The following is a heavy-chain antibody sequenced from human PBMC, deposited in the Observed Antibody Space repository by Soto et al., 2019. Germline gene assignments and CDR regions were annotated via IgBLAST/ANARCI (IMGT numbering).Heavy chain of an antibody. CDR1: GYTFTSYV. CDR2: ISAYNGNT. Sequence: SVKVSCKASGYTFTSYVISWVRQAPGQGLEWMGWISAYNGNTNYAQKLQGRVTMTTDTSTSTAYMELRSLRSDDTAVYYCARDMSYDFWSGYSWFDSWGQGTLVTVSS. CDR3: ARDMSYDFWSGYSWFDS. D-gene: IGHD3-3*01. J-gene: IGHJ5*01. V-gene: IGHV1-18*01.